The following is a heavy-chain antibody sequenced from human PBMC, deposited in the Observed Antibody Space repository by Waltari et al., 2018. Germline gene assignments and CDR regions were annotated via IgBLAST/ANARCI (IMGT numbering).Heavy chain of an antibody. CDR2: IIPNFGTP. CDR3: ARDRPTLGYCSSTSCYEGRGRASV. CDR1: GGSFSSYA. D-gene: IGHD2-2*01. V-gene: IGHV1-69*01. Sequence: QVQLVQSGAEVKKPGSSVKVSCKASGGSFSSYAIRWVRQAPGQGLEWMGGIIPNFGTPNDPQQVQGRVTLTADESTGTAYMGLSILRCEDTAVYYGARDRPTLGYCSSTSCYEGRGRASVWGQGTLVTVSS. J-gene: IGHJ1*01.